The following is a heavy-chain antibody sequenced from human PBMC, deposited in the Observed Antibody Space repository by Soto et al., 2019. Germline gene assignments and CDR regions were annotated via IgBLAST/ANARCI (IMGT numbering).Heavy chain of an antibody. Sequence: DVQLVESGGGLVQPGRSLRLSCAASGFIFDDFAMHWVRQAPGKGLEWVSGISWNSGSTDYAASVKGRFIISRDNARNSLYLQMSSLTTEDTAVYYCAKDRWARDSIDVWGQGTTVTVSS. CDR1: GFIFDDFA. CDR3: AKDRWARDSIDV. CDR2: ISWNSGST. J-gene: IGHJ6*02. V-gene: IGHV3-9*01.